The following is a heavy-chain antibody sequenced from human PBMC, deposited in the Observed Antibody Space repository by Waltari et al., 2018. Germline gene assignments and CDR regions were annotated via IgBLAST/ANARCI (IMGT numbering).Heavy chain of an antibody. D-gene: IGHD1-1*01. CDR2: INQSGGT. CDR1: GGSFSSYF. J-gene: IGHJ4*02. CDR3: VGGRRWLQLHY. V-gene: IGHV4-34*02. Sequence: QVQLQQWGPGVVKPSETLSLSCVVSGGSFSSYFYIWIRQAPGKGLEWIGEINQSGGTSYNPSLRGRVRIAVDTAKKNVSLKVTSVNAADTAVYFCVGGRRWLQLHYWGQGTLVTVYS.